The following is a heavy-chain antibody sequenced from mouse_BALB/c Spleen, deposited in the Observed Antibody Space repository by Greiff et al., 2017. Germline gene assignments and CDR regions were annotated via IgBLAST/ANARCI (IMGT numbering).Heavy chain of an antibody. D-gene: IGHD1-1*01. CDR1: GYSITSDYA. J-gene: IGHJ4*01. V-gene: IGHV3-2*02. CDR2: ISYSGST. CDR3: ARGGTTVVNYYYAMDY. Sequence: VQLQQSGPGLVKPSQSLSLTCTVTGYSITSDYAWNWIRQFPGNKLEWMGYISYSGSTSYNPTLKSRISITRDTSKNQFFLQSNSVTTEDTTTYHCARGGTTVVNYYYAMDYGGQGTSVT.